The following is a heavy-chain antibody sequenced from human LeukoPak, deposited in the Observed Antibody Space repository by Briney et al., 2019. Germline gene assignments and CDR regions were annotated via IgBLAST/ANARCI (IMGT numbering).Heavy chain of an antibody. CDR2: INHSEST. V-gene: IGHV4-34*01. J-gene: IGHJ4*02. Sequence: SETLSLTCAVYGGSFSGYYWSWIRQPPGKGLEWIGEINHSESTNYNPSLKSRVTISVDTSKNQFSLKLSSVTAADTAVYYCARFGRLRYHFDYWGQGTLVTVSS. D-gene: IGHD4-17*01. CDR1: GGSFSGYY. CDR3: ARFGRLRYHFDY.